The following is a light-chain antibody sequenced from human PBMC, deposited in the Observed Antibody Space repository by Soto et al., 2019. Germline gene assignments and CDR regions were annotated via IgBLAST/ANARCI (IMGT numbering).Light chain of an antibody. CDR1: TSDVGGYNF. Sequence: QSALTQPASVSGSPGQSITISCSGSTSDVGGYNFVSWYQQHPGKAPKLMLFDVSNRPSGVSDRFSGSKSGNTASLTISGLQAEDEADYYFSSYTSSSTQVFGTGTKLTVL. CDR2: DVS. V-gene: IGLV2-14*01. J-gene: IGLJ1*01. CDR3: SSYTSSSTQV.